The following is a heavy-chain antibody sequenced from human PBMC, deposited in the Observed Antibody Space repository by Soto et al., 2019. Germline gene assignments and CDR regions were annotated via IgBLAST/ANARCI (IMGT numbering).Heavy chain of an antibody. D-gene: IGHD3-10*01. CDR3: AHRAYFDSGKQFDY. J-gene: IGHJ4*02. V-gene: IGHV2-5*02. CDR2: IYWDDEK. CDR1: GFSLSTSGVG. Sequence: QITLKESGPTLVKPTQTLTLTCTFSGFSLSTSGVGVGWIRQPPGKALEWLAIIYWDDEKRYSPSLKTRLTVTTDTSKNQVVLTMNNVDPVDTATYYCAHRAYFDSGKQFDYWGQGTLVSVSS.